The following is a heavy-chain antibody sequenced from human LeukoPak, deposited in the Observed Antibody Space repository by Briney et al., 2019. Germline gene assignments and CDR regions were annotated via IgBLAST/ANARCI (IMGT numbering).Heavy chain of an antibody. D-gene: IGHD1-14*01. J-gene: IGHJ3*02. V-gene: IGHV4-61*08. Sequence: PSQTLSLTCTVSGGSISSGDYYWSWIRQPPGKGLEWIGYIYYSGSTNYNPSLKSRVTISVDTSKNQFSLKLSSVTAADTAVYYCARERTGPSADDAFDIWGQGTMVTVSS. CDR2: IYYSGST. CDR1: GGSISSGDYY. CDR3: ARERTGPSADDAFDI.